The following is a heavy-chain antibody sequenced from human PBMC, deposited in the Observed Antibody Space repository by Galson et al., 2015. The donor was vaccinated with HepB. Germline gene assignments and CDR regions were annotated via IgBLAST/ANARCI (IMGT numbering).Heavy chain of an antibody. CDR1: GFTFSTYR. V-gene: IGHV3-21*01. J-gene: IGHJ4*02. D-gene: IGHD3/OR15-3a*01. CDR3: AREGGGGADYNF. Sequence: SLRLSCAASGFTFSTYRMSWVRQAPGKGLEWVSSISDSSDYIYYAAAVKGRFTISRDNAKNSLFLQMSSLRGDDTAVYYCAREGGGGADYNFWGQGTLVTVSS. CDR2: ISDSSDYI.